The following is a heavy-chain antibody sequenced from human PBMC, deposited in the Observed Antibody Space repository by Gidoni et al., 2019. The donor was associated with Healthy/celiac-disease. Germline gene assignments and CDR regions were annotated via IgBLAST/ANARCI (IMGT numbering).Heavy chain of an antibody. CDR2: ISYDGSNK. J-gene: IGHJ4*02. CDR1: GFTFSSYG. D-gene: IGHD5-12*01. Sequence: QVQLVESGGGVVQPGRSLRLSCAASGFTFSSYGMHWVRQAPGKGLEWVAVISYDGSNKYYADSVKGRFTISRDNSKNTLYLQMNSLRAEDTAVYYCAKDGGGVEMATIEIDYWGQGTLVTVSS. V-gene: IGHV3-30*18. CDR3: AKDGGGVEMATIEIDY.